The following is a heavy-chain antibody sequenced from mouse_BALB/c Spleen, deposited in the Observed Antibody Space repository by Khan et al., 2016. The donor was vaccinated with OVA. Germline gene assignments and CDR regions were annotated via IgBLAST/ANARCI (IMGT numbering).Heavy chain of an antibody. J-gene: IGHJ3*01. V-gene: IGHV14-3*02. CDR2: IDPANGNT. D-gene: IGHD4-1*01. CDR3: ARDYWDVFAY. Sequence: VQLKQSGAELVKPGASVKLSCTASGFNIKDTYMHWVKQRPEQGLEWIGRIDPANGNTKYDPKFQGKATITADTSSNTAYLHLSSLTSEDTAGYYCARDYWDVFAYWGQGTLVTVAA. CDR1: GFNIKDTY.